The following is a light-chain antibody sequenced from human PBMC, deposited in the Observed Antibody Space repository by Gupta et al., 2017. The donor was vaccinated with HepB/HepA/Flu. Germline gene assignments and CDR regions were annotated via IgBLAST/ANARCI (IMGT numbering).Light chain of an antibody. CDR3: CSDAGSYTLV. V-gene: IGLV2-11*01. Sequence: HSALTHPRTVSGSARQSVGLYCTGTSTDVGGYNYVSWYQLHPGNAPKLMNYDVSKPPSGGPHCFAGSKSGNTASLTSSGLQAEDEADYYGCSDAGSYTLVFGTGTKVTVL. J-gene: IGLJ1*01. CDR1: STDVGGYNY. CDR2: DVS.